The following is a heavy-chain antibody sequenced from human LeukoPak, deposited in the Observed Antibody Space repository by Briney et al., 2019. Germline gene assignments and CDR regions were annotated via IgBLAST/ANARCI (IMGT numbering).Heavy chain of an antibody. D-gene: IGHD3-22*01. Sequence: PGGSLRLSCAAPGFTFSSYGMHWVRQAPGKGLEWVAFIRYDGSNKYYADSVKGRFTISRDNSKNTLYLQMNSLRAEDTAVYYCANWYYDSSGYYYKSGYWGQGTLVTVSS. CDR3: ANWYYDSSGYYYKSGY. CDR1: GFTFSSYG. CDR2: IRYDGSNK. J-gene: IGHJ4*02. V-gene: IGHV3-30*02.